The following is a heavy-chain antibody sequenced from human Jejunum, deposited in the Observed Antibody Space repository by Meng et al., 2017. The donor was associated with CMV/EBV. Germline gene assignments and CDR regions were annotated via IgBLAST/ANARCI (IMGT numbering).Heavy chain of an antibody. V-gene: IGHV1-2*04. Sequence: SGKTSGYSFTGYYIHWVRQGPGQGLEWMGWINPNSRDTNYAQKFQGWVAMTGDTSINTVYMEMTRLTSGDTAVYYCARQDATSWDFDFWGQGTLVTVSS. CDR1: GYSFTGYY. CDR2: INPNSRDT. J-gene: IGHJ4*02. D-gene: IGHD1-26*01. CDR3: ARQDATSWDFDF.